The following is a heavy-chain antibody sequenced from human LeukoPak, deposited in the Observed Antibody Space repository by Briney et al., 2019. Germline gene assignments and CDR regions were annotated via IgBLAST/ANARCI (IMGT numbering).Heavy chain of an antibody. D-gene: IGHD3-10*01. CDR3: ARPPTSAGDAFDI. J-gene: IGHJ3*02. CDR2: IDPSDSYT. V-gene: IGHV5-10-1*01. Sequence: KVSCKASGYTFTSYWISWVRQMPGKGLEWMGRIDPSDSYTNYSPSFQGHVTISADKSISAAYLQWSSLKASDTAMYYCARPPTSAGDAFDIWGQGTMVTVSS. CDR1: GYTFTSYW.